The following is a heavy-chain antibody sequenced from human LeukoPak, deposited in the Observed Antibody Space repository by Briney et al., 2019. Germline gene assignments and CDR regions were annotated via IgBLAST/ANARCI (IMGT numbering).Heavy chain of an antibody. D-gene: IGHD3-10*01. V-gene: IGHV1-2*02. CDR2: INPNSGGT. CDR1: VYTFTRYY. J-gene: IGHJ4*02. CDR3: ARDRMVRGGTSGY. Sequence: ASVKVSSKASVYTFTRYYMHWVRQAPGQGLEWMGWINPNSGGTNYAQKFQGRVTMTRDTSISTAYMELSRLRSDDTAVYYRARDRMVRGGTSGYSGQGTLVTVSS.